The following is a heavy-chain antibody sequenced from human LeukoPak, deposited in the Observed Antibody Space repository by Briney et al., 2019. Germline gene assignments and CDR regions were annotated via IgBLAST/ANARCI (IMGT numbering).Heavy chain of an antibody. Sequence: AETLSLTCTVSGGYISSDDHNWGWIRQPPGKGLEWLGKIKYRGNTHHNPSLKSRVTISVDTSKNQFSLKLNSVTAADTAVYYCAKDTFLAYWGQGTLVT. CDR1: GGYISSDDHN. J-gene: IGHJ4*02. CDR3: AKDTFLAY. V-gene: IGHV4-39*02. D-gene: IGHD3-3*01. CDR2: IKYRGNT.